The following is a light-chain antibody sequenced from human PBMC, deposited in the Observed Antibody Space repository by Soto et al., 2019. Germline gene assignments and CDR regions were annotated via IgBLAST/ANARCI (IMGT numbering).Light chain of an antibody. J-gene: IGLJ2*01. Sequence: QSVLTQPRSVSGSPGQSVTISCTGTSSAVGGYNYVSWYQQHPGKAPKVMVYEVTKRPSGVPDRFSGSKSGNTASLTISGLQAEDEADYYCCSYAGSDTDVFGGGTKVTVL. CDR1: SSAVGGYNY. CDR2: EVT. V-gene: IGLV2-11*01. CDR3: CSYAGSDTDV.